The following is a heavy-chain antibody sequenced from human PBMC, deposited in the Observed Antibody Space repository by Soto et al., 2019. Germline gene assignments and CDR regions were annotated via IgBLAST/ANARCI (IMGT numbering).Heavy chain of an antibody. CDR3: ARDSTSMIVVVITPPPYFDY. CDR1: GYTFTSYY. D-gene: IGHD3-22*01. V-gene: IGHV1-46*01. CDR2: INPSGGST. Sequence: ASVKVSCKASGYTFTSYYMHWVRQAPGQGLEWMGIINPSGGSTSYAQKFQGRVTMTRDTSTSTVYMELSSLRSEDTAVYYCARDSTSMIVVVITPPPYFDYCGQGTLVTLSS. J-gene: IGHJ4*02.